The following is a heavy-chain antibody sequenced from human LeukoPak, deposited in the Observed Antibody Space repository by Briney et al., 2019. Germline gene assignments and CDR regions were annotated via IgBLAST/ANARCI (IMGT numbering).Heavy chain of an antibody. V-gene: IGHV3-23*01. D-gene: IGHD2-2*02. CDR3: AKKEAVLYSDY. CDR2: ISGGGRT. CDR1: GFTFSSYA. J-gene: IGHJ4*02. Sequence: GGSLRLSCAASGFTFSSYAMSWVRQAPGKGLEWVSAISGGGRTYYADSVKGRFTISRDNSKNTLYLQMNSLRAEDTAVYYCAKKEAVLYSDYWGQGTLVTVSS.